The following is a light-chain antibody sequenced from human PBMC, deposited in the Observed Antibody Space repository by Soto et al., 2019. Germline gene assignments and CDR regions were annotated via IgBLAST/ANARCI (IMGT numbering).Light chain of an antibody. J-gene: IGKJ1*01. V-gene: IGKV3-20*01. CDR2: GAS. CDR1: QSVSSNY. CDR3: QQYGTSLTWT. Sequence: EIVLTQSPGTLSLSPGERATLSCRASQSVSSNYLAWYQQKPGQAPRLLIYGASSRATGIPDRFSGSGSGTDFTLTISRLEPEDFAEYYCQQYGTSLTWTFGQGTKVEIK.